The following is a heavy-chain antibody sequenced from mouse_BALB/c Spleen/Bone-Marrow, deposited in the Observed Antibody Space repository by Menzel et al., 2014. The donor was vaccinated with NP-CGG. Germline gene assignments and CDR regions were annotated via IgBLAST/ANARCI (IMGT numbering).Heavy chain of an antibody. D-gene: IGHD2-14*01. CDR2: IDPVNGNT. J-gene: IGHJ2*01. CDR1: GFNIKDTY. V-gene: IGHV14-3*02. CDR3: ASYYRYSFDY. Sequence: VQLQQPGAELVKPGASVKLSCTASGFNIKDTYMHWVKQRPDQGLEWIGRIDPVNGNTKYDPKFQGKATITADTSSNTAYLQLSSLTSEDTAVYYCASYYRYSFDYWGQGTTLTVSS.